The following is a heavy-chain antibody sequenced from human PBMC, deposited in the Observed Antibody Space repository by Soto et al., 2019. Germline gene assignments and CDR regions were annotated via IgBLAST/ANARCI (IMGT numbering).Heavy chain of an antibody. Sequence: GGSLRLSCAASGFTFNNAGMSWVRQAPGKGLEWVGRIKSKTYGGTTDYAAPVKGRFTISRDDSKNTLSLQMNSLKFEDTAVYYCTTEDIGVVGAANPWLDPWGQGTLVTVSS. D-gene: IGHD2-15*01. V-gene: IGHV3-15*01. CDR1: GFTFNNAG. CDR3: TTEDIGVVGAANPWLDP. CDR2: IKSKTYGGTT. J-gene: IGHJ5*02.